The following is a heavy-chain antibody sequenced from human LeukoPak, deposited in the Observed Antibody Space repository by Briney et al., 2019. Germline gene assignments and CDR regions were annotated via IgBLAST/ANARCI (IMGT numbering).Heavy chain of an antibody. Sequence: SETLSLTCGVYGGSFSGYYWSWIRQPPGKGLEWIGEINHSGSTNYNSSLKSRVTISVDTSKNQFSLKLSSVTAADTAVYYCARGLYGSSGYYYPRWFDPWGQGTLVTVSS. CDR2: INHSGST. CDR1: GGSFSGYY. D-gene: IGHD3-22*01. V-gene: IGHV4-34*01. J-gene: IGHJ5*02. CDR3: ARGLYGSSGYYYPRWFDP.